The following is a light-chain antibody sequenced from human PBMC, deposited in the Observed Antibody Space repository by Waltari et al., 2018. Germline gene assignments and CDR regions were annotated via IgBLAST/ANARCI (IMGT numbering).Light chain of an antibody. J-gene: IGKJ2*01. V-gene: IGKV4-1*01. CDR2: WAS. CDR3: QQYYSTPT. CDR1: QSVLYSSNNKNY. Sequence: DIVMTQSPDSLAVSLGERATINCKSSQSVLYSSNNKNYLAWYQQKPGQPPKLHIYWASTRESGVPDRFSGSGSETDFTLTVSSLQAEDVAVYYCQQYYSTPTFGQGTKLEIK.